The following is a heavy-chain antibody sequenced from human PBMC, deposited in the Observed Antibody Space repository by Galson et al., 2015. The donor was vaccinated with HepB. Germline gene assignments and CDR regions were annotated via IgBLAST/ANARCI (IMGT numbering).Heavy chain of an antibody. CDR2: IDPNSGGT. J-gene: IGHJ4*02. Sequence: SVKVSCKASGYTFTGYYIHWVRQAPGKGPEWMAWIDPNSGGTNYSPRFQERVTVTRDTSISTAYMEFSRLISDDTAVYYCARDMATGGYIWGTFDYWGQGALVTVSS. CDR3: ARDMATGGYIWGTFDY. V-gene: IGHV1-2*02. D-gene: IGHD2-8*02. CDR1: GYTFTGYY.